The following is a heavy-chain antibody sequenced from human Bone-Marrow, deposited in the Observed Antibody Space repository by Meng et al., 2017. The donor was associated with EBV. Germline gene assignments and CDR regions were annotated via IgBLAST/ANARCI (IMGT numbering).Heavy chain of an antibody. CDR3: AKDFEISGYWGLVS. D-gene: IGHD3-22*01. J-gene: IGHJ5*02. Sequence: EGQWVEPVGGLIRPGVSLGLSCAASGFIDSSNQMSWVRQAPGKGLEWVSSLYNRGDTHYADSVKGRFTISRDNSKNTLYLQMNSLRAEDTAVYYCAKDFEISGYWGLVSWGQGTLVTVSS. V-gene: IGHV3-53*01. CDR2: LYNRGDT. CDR1: GFIDSSNQ.